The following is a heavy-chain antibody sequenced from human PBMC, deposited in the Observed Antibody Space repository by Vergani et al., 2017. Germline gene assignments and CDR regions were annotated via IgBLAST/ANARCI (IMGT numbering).Heavy chain of an antibody. D-gene: IGHD3-9*01. CDR1: GYTFTSYA. CDR2: INAGNGNT. J-gene: IGHJ5*02. V-gene: IGHV1-3*01. Sequence: QVQLVQSGAEVKKPGASVKVSCKASGYTFTSYAMHWVRQAPGQRLEWMGWINAGNGNTNYAQKLQGRVTMTTDTSTSTAYMELRSLRSDDTAVYYCARTLPSYDILTGPNCWFDPWGQGTLVTVSS. CDR3: ARTLPSYDILTGPNCWFDP.